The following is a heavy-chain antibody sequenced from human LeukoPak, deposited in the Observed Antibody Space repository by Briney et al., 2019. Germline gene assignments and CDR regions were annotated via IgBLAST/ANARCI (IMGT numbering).Heavy chain of an antibody. CDR2: IYYSGST. D-gene: IGHD6-13*01. CDR1: GGSISSSSYY. Sequence: SETLSLTCTVSGGSISSSSYYWGWIRQPPGKGLEWIGSIYYSGSTYYNPSLKSRVTISVDTSKNQFSLKLSSVTAADTAVYYCARRDSSSAPGRMDVWGQGTTVTVSS. CDR3: ARRDSSSAPGRMDV. J-gene: IGHJ6*02. V-gene: IGHV4-39*07.